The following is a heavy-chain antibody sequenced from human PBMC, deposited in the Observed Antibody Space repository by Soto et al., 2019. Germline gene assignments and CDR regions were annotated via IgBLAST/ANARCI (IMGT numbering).Heavy chain of an antibody. V-gene: IGHV1-69*02. CDR3: ARGDYYDSSGYYVN. CDR2: IIPILGIA. CDR1: GGTFSSYT. Sequence: QVQLVQSGAEVKKPGSSVKVSCKASGGTFSSYTISWVRQAPGQGLEWMGRIIPILGIANYAQKFQGRVTITADKSTSTAYMELSSLRSEDTAVYYCARGDYYDSSGYYVNWGQGTLVTVSS. J-gene: IGHJ4*02. D-gene: IGHD3-22*01.